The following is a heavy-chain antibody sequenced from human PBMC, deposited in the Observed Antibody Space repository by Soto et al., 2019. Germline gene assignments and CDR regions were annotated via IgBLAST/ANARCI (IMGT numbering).Heavy chain of an antibody. CDR2: MNPNSGNT. J-gene: IGHJ5*02. V-gene: IGHV1-8*01. D-gene: IGHD3-10*01. CDR1: GYTFPSYA. CDR3: AREHYGNSAWFDP. Sequence: QVQLVQSGAEVKKPGASVKVSCKASGYTFPSYAINWVRQATGQGLEWMGWMNPNSGNTGYAQKFQGSVTMSRNTSISTAYMELSSLRSVDTAVYYCAREHYGNSAWFDPWGQGTLVTVSS.